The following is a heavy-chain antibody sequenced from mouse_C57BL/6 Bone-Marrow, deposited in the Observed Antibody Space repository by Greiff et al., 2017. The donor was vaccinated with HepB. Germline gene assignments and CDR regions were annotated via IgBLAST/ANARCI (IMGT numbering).Heavy chain of an antibody. CDR2: IDPNRGGT. CDR1: GYTFTSYW. Sequence: QVQLQQPGAELVKPGASVKLSCKASGYTFTSYWMHWVKQRPGRGLEWSGRIDPNRGGTKYNEKFKSKATLTVDKTSSTAYMQLSSLTSEDSAVYYCARSAYYSNYCAMDYWGQGTSVTVSS. J-gene: IGHJ4*01. D-gene: IGHD2-5*01. CDR3: ARSAYYSNYCAMDY. V-gene: IGHV1-72*01.